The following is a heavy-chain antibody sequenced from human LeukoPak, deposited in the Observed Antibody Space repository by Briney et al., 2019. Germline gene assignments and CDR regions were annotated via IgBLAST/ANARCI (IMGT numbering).Heavy chain of an antibody. CDR2: ISGSGGST. CDR3: AKQVAYCGGGCYNL. V-gene: IGHV3-23*01. D-gene: IGHD2-21*02. Sequence: GGSLRLSCAASGFTFSSYAMSWVRQAPGKGLEWVSAISGSGGSTYYADSVKGRFTISRDNSKNTLYLQMNSLRAEDTAVYYCAKQVAYCGGGCYNLWGQGTLVTVSS. CDR1: GFTFSSYA. J-gene: IGHJ5*02.